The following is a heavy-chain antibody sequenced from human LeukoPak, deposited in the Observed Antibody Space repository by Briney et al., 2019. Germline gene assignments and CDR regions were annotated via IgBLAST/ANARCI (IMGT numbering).Heavy chain of an antibody. CDR2: IYYSGST. CDR1: GGSISSGGYY. Sequence: PSETLSLTCTVSGGSISSGGYYWSWIRQHPGMGLEWIGYIYYSGSTYYNPSLKSRVIISVDTSKNQFSLKLSSVTAADTAVYYCARESYYDSSSYLFDYWGQGTLVTVSS. V-gene: IGHV4-31*03. CDR3: ARESYYDSSSYLFDY. D-gene: IGHD3-22*01. J-gene: IGHJ4*02.